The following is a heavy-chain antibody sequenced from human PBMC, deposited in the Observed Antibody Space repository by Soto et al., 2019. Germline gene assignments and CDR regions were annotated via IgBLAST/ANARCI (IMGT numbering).Heavy chain of an antibody. Sequence: SVNVPCKASGGTVSSYAIRWLQQPPGQGLEWMGWAIPIFGTANYAQKLQGRVTITADQATNPAHIELNRRSPEDPAVYYCAKFRGYSGYGFDYWGQGTLVTVSS. CDR1: GGTVSSYA. J-gene: IGHJ4*02. CDR3: AKFRGYSGYGFDY. CDR2: AIPIFGTA. D-gene: IGHD5-12*01. V-gene: IGHV1-69*13.